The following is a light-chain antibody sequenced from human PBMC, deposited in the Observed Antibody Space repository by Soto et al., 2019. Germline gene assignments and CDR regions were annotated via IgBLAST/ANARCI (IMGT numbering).Light chain of an antibody. Sequence: DIEVPGCRSTLSRSVGDRVNIAGLASQTISSWLAWYQQKPGKAPKLLIYKASTLKSGVPSRFSGSGSGTEFTLTISSLQPEDFATYYCQPYNSYSEAFGQGTKVDIK. CDR2: KAS. J-gene: IGKJ1*01. CDR3: QPYNSYSEA. V-gene: IGKV1-5*03. CDR1: QTISSW.